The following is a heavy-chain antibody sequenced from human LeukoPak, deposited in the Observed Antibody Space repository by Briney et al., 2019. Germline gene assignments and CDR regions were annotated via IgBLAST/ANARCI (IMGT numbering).Heavy chain of an antibody. CDR2: ISSSSSTI. CDR1: GFTFSSYS. V-gene: IGHV3-48*02. CDR3: ARSEYYYDSSGYRPFDI. D-gene: IGHD3-22*01. J-gene: IGHJ3*02. Sequence: GGALRVSCAASGFTFSSYSINWVRQAPGKGLEWVSYISSSSSTIYYADSVKGRFTLSRDNAKNSLYLQMNSLEDEDTALYYCARSEYYYDSSGYRPFDIWGQGTMVTVSS.